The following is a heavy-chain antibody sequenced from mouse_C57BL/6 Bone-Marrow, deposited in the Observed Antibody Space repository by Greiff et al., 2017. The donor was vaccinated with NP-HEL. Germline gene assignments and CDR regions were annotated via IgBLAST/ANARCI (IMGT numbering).Heavy chain of an antibody. Sequence: EVQVVESGGGLVQPGGSLKLSCAASGFTFSDYYMYWVRQTPEKRLEWVAYISNGGGSTYYPDTVKGRFTISRDNAKNTLYLQMSRLKSEDTAMYYCARRPYYYGSSYIMDYWGQGTSVTVSS. J-gene: IGHJ4*01. CDR3: ARRPYYYGSSYIMDY. CDR1: GFTFSDYY. CDR2: ISNGGGST. D-gene: IGHD1-1*01. V-gene: IGHV5-12*01.